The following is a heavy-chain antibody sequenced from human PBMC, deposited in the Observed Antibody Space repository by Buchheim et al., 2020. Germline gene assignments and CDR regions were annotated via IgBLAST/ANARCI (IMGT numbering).Heavy chain of an antibody. Sequence: QVQLVQSGAEVRKPGASVSVSCKTSGYTFTDYYIHWMRRAPGHGLEWMGWTNPQSGGAYLAQKFQGRVTMTRDTSITTASMELSSLTSDDTAVYYCSRTRFYVRGMDVWGQGTT. V-gene: IGHV1-2*02. CDR1: GYTFTDYY. J-gene: IGHJ6*02. CDR2: TNPQSGGA. CDR3: SRTRFYVRGMDV. D-gene: IGHD5/OR15-5a*01.